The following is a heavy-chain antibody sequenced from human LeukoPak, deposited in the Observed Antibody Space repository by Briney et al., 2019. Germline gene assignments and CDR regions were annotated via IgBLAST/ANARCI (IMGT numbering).Heavy chain of an antibody. Sequence: SETLSLTCTVSGGSISSYYWSWIRQPPGKGLEWIGYIYYSGSTYYNPSLKSRVTISVDTSKNQFSLKLSSVTAADTAVYYCARDHPDIAAAASAFDIWGQGTMVTVSS. V-gene: IGHV4-59*06. CDR2: IYYSGST. J-gene: IGHJ3*02. D-gene: IGHD6-13*01. CDR1: GGSISSYY. CDR3: ARDHPDIAAAASAFDI.